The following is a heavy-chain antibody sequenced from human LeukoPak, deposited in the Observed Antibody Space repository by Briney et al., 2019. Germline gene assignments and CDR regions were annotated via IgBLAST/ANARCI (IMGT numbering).Heavy chain of an antibody. CDR1: GFTLNSYG. J-gene: IGHJ3*02. D-gene: IGHD3-10*01. V-gene: IGHV3-30*18. CDR3: AKTYGSGRYYAFDI. Sequence: GGSLRLSCAASGFTLNSYGMHWVRQAPGKGLEWVAVISHDGSNNYYADSVKGRFTISRDNSKNTLYLQMNSLRAEDTAVYYCAKTYGSGRYYAFDIWRQGTMVTVSS. CDR2: ISHDGSNN.